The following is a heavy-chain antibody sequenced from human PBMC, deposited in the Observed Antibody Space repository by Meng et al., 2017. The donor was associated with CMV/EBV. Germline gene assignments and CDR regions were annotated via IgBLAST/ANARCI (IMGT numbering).Heavy chain of an antibody. J-gene: IGHJ6*02. CDR3: ACEVGDGNDINYYYYYGMDV. Sequence: ASVTVSCKASGYTFTSYGISWVRQAPGQGLEWMGWISVYNGNTNYAQKFQGRVTMTTDTSTRTAYMELRSLRSDDTAVYYCACEVGDGNDINYYYYYGMDVWGQGTTVTVSS. V-gene: IGHV1-18*01. D-gene: IGHD3-9*01. CDR1: GYTFTSYG. CDR2: ISVYNGNT.